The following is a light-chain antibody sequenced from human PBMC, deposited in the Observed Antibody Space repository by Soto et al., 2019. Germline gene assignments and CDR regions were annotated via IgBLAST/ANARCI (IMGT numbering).Light chain of an antibody. Sequence: ESVLTQSPGTLSLSPGESATLSCRASQSISSNLAWYQQKPGQAPRLLLYGASSRATGIPDRFSGSGSGTDFTLTISRLEPEDVAVYYCQQYGSSPVTFGQGTKVDIK. CDR2: GAS. V-gene: IGKV3-20*01. CDR3: QQYGSSPVT. CDR1: QSISSN. J-gene: IGKJ1*01.